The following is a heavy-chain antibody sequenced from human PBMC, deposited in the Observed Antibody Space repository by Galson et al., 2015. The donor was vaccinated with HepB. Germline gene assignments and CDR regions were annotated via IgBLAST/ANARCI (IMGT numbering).Heavy chain of an antibody. CDR2: ISGNGGST. V-gene: IGHV3-23*01. Sequence: SLRLSCAASGFTFSSFAMNWVRQAPGKGLEWVSAISGNGGSTNYADSVKGRSTISRDNSKNTLFLQMNSLRAEDTAVYYCAKGPANYYDSRGIHFDYWGQGTLVTVSP. CDR1: GFTFSSFA. J-gene: IGHJ4*02. CDR3: AKGPANYYDSRGIHFDY. D-gene: IGHD3-22*01.